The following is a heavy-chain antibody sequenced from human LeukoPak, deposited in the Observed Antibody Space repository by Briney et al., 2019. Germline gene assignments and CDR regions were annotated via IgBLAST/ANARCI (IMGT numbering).Heavy chain of an antibody. D-gene: IGHD5-18*01. CDR2: IYPGDSDT. Sequence: GESLKISCKGSGYSFTSYWIGWVRQMPGKGLEWMGIIYPGDSDTRYSPSFQGQVTISADKSISTAYLQWSSLKASDTAMYYCARVDTAMVTSDDAFDIWGQGTMVTVSS. J-gene: IGHJ3*02. V-gene: IGHV5-51*01. CDR1: GYSFTSYW. CDR3: ARVDTAMVTSDDAFDI.